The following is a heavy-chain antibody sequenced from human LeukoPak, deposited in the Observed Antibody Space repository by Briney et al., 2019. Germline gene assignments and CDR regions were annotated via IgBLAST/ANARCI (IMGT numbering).Heavy chain of an antibody. CDR2: ISYDGSDK. D-gene: IGHD3-10*01. CDR1: GFTFNSNV. V-gene: IGHV3-30-3*01. CDR3: ANSRLYGSGSYYNMGWFDP. J-gene: IGHJ5*02. Sequence: GGSLRLSCVASGFTFNSNVMDWVRQAPGKGLEWVAVISYDGSDKYYADSVKGRFTISRDNSKNTLYLQMNSLRAEDTAVYYCANSRLYGSGSYYNMGWFDPWGQGTLVTVSS.